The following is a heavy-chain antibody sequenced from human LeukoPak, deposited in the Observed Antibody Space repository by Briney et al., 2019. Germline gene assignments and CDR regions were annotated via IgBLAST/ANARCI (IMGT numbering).Heavy chain of an antibody. V-gene: IGHV4-61*02. Sequence: SETLSLTCSVSGGSFSDGSHSWNWVRQPAGKGLEWIGRSSSGGSSNYNPSRTSRLTISLDTAMNQVALQVNAATAADTDFYYCARXTXEXXXXSWGLYDYSHYMNVWGTGTTVTVSS. CDR3: ARXTXEXXXXSWGLYDYSHYMNV. J-gene: IGHJ6*03. CDR2: SSSGGSS. D-gene: IGHD6-13*01. CDR1: GGSFSDGSHS.